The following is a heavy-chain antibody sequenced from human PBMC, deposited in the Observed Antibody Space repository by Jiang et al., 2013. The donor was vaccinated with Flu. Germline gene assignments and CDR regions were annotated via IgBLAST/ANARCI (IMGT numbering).Heavy chain of an antibody. CDR1: GFTFNNYD. CDR2: ISSSGNYI. D-gene: IGHD6-25*01. J-gene: IGHJ4*01. V-gene: IGHV3-48*03. CDR3: TRDLGAAKPTSDGFGAMRGASAADY. Sequence: VQLVESGGLLVQPGGSLRLSCAASGFTFNNYDMNWVRQAPGKGLEWISHISSSGNYIYYADSVKGRFTMSRDNAKSSLYLHMTGLRADDTAIYYCTRDLGAAKPTSDGFGAMRGASAADYWGHGAAVTVSS.